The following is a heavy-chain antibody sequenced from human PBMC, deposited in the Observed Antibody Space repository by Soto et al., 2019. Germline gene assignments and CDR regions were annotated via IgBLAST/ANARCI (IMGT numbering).Heavy chain of an antibody. CDR2: ISSSSSYI. CDR3: ARDGSIAEAGKRIEY. J-gene: IGHJ4*01. CDR1: GFTFSSYS. D-gene: IGHD6-13*01. Sequence: GGSLRLSCAASGFTFSSYSMNWVRLAPGKGLEWVSSISSSSSYIYYADSVQGRFTISRDNAKNSLYLQMNSLRAADTAVYYCARDGSIAEAGKRIEYWCHGTLWTVAS. V-gene: IGHV3-21*01.